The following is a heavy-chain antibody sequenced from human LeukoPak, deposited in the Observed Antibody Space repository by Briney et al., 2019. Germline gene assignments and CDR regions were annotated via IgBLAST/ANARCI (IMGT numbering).Heavy chain of an antibody. CDR1: GGSLSGAY. D-gene: IGHD6-19*01. CDR3: ARDPCSSVNCPLHY. V-gene: IGHV4-34*01. J-gene: IGHJ4*02. Sequence: PSETLSLTCAVYGGSLSGAYCTWIRQTPEKGLEWIGEINHSGRSNYNPSLEPRVTISLDKSQNHFSLKVTSVIAADSAVYYCARDPCSSVNCPLHYWGQGTQVTVSS. CDR2: INHSGRS.